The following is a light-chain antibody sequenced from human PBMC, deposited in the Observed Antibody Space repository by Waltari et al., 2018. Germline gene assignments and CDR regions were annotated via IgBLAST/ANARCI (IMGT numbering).Light chain of an antibody. CDR3: QQSYRFPLT. CDR2: ATS. V-gene: IGKV1-12*01. CDR1: QYIANW. Sequence: DIQMTQSPSSVSSSVGDTVTITCRASQYIANWVAWYQQKPGAAPNLLVYATSRLQSGVPARFSGSASGTDFTLTSSNLQPEDFATYYCQQSYRFPLTFGGGTQVELK. J-gene: IGKJ4*01.